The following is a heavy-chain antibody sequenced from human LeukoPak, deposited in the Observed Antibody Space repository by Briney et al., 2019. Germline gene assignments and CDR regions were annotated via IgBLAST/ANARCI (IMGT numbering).Heavy chain of an antibody. J-gene: IGHJ4*02. CDR2: ISSDGTNK. D-gene: IGHD6-19*01. CDR3: AREGYSSGWQKTYYFDY. CDR1: GFTFSSCA. Sequence: GGSLRLSCAASGFTFSSCAINWVRQAPGKGLEWVAVISSDGTNKYYADSVKGRITISRDNSKNTLYLQMNSLRAEDTAVYYCAREGYSSGWQKTYYFDYWGQGTLVTVSS. V-gene: IGHV3-30-3*01.